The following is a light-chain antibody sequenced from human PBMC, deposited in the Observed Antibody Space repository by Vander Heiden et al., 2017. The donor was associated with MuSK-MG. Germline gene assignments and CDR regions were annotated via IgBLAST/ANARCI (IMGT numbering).Light chain of an antibody. CDR3: CSYAGSLVV. Sequence: QSALTQPASVSSQPGQSSTISCTGTSSDVGSDNLVSWYHQHPGKAPKLMIYEVRKRPAGVSNRFSGSKSGNTASLTISGLQAEDEADYYCCSYAGSLVVFGGGTKLTVL. CDR1: SSDVGSDNL. V-gene: IGLV2-23*02. CDR2: EVR. J-gene: IGLJ2*01.